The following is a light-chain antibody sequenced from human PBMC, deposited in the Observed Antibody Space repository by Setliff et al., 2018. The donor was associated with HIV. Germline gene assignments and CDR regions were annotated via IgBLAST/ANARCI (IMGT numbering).Light chain of an antibody. CDR3: CSYAGSFI. CDR2: DVN. Sequence: QSALTQPRSVSGSPGQSVTISCTGTSSDVGGYDYVSWYQHHSGKAPKLMIYDVNQRPSGVSDRFSASKSGNTASLTISGLQAEDEADYYSCSYAGSFIFGGGTKVTVL. J-gene: IGLJ1*01. CDR1: SSDVGGYDY. V-gene: IGLV2-11*01.